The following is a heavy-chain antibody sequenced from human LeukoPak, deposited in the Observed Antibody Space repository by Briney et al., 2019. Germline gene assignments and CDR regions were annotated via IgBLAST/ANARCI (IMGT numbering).Heavy chain of an antibody. CDR3: ARMSMVRGVISDY. Sequence: PGGSLRLSCAASGFTVSSNYMSWVRQAPGKGLEWVSVIYSGGSTYYADSVKGRFTISRDNSKNTLYLQMNSLRAEDTAVYYCARMSMVRGVISDYWGQGTLVTVSS. CDR2: IYSGGST. J-gene: IGHJ4*02. CDR1: GFTVSSNY. V-gene: IGHV3-53*01. D-gene: IGHD3-10*01.